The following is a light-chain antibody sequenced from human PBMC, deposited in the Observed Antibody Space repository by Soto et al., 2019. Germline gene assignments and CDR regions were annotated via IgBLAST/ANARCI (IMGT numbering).Light chain of an antibody. V-gene: IGLV1-47*01. Sequence: QSALTQPPSASGTPGQRVTISCSGSSSNIGSNYVYWYQQLPGTAPKLLMYRDVKRPSGVPDRFSGSKSGTSASLAISGLRSEDEADYYCASWDDSLSGSYVFGTGTKVTV. CDR2: RDV. CDR1: SSNIGSNY. J-gene: IGLJ1*01. CDR3: ASWDDSLSGSYV.